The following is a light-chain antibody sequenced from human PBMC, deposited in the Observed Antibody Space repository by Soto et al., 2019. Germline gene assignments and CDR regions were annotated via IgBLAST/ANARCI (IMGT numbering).Light chain of an antibody. CDR3: QQYHIYSLPLP. CDR1: QSISSW. J-gene: IGKJ3*01. V-gene: IGKV1-5*03. Sequence: DIQMTQSPSTLSASVGDRVTITCRASQSISSWLAWYQQKPGKAPKLLIYRASSLERGVPSRFSGSGSGTEFTLTISSLQPYDFATYYCQQYHIYSLPLPFGPGTKVDIK. CDR2: RAS.